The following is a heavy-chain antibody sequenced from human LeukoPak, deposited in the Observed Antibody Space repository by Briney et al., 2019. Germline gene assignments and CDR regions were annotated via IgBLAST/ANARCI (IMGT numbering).Heavy chain of an antibody. V-gene: IGHV4-39*01. J-gene: IGHJ4*02. CDR1: GGSISSRSYL. Sequence: PSESLSLTCSVSGGSISSRSYLGGSVRQPPGNGRELIGSIYYSGNTYYKPSLKRRVTISVDTSKHQLFLKLSSVTAADTAVYYSARHETARAVVLMGGDFWGQGTLVTVSS. CDR3: ARHETARAVVLMGGDF. CDR2: IYYSGNT. D-gene: IGHD3-3*01.